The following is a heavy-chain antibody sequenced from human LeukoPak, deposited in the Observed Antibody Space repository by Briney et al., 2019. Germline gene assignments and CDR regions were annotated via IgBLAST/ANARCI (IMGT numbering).Heavy chain of an antibody. J-gene: IGHJ4*02. D-gene: IGHD5-12*01. CDR1: GGSISSSSYY. CDR2: IYYSGST. Sequence: SETLSLTCTVPGGSISSSSYYWGWIRQPPGKGLEWIGSIYYSGSTYYNPSLKSRVTISVDTSKNQFSLKLSSVTAADTAVYYCARRYYSGYELDYWGQGTLVTVPS. V-gene: IGHV4-39*07. CDR3: ARRYYSGYELDY.